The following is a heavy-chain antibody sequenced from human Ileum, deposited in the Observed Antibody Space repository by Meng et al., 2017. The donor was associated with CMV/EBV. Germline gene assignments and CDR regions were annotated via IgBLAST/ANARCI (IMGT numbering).Heavy chain of an antibody. CDR1: GFSVSTYG. CDR2: ISGGGGGT. D-gene: IGHD3-9*01. Sequence: SGFSVSTYGMGWVRQTPEKGLEWVSGISGGGGGTYYADSVKGRFTISRDDSKNTLYLEMNSLRAEDTAVYYCAKQDLLTNYYRWFDPWGQGTLVTVSS. CDR3: AKQDLLTNYYRWFDP. J-gene: IGHJ5*02. V-gene: IGHV3-23*01.